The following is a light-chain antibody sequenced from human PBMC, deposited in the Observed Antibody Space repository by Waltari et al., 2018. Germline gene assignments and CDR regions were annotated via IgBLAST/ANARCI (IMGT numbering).Light chain of an antibody. Sequence: DIQMTQSPSTLSASVADRVTITCRASESISSWLAWYQQKPGKAPNLLIYKASRLESGVPSRFSGSGSGTEFTLTISNLQPEDFATYYCQQFNSYPWTFGQGTKVDIK. CDR2: KAS. CDR1: ESISSW. J-gene: IGKJ1*01. CDR3: QQFNSYPWT. V-gene: IGKV1-5*03.